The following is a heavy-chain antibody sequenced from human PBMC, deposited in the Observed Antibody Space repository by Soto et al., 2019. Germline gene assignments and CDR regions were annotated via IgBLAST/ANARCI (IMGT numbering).Heavy chain of an antibody. D-gene: IGHD5-18*01. CDR1: AFTFSSYR. CDR3: VKERYGQLWLEDYGMDV. Sequence: QVQLVESGGGVVQPGRSLRLSCAASAFTFSSYRIHWVRQAPGKGLDWVAVISYDASDKYYADSVKGRFTISRDTSKNTLYLQMNSLRAEDTAVYYCVKERYGQLWLEDYGMDVWGQRTTVTVSS. CDR2: ISYDASDK. V-gene: IGHV3-30*18. J-gene: IGHJ6*02.